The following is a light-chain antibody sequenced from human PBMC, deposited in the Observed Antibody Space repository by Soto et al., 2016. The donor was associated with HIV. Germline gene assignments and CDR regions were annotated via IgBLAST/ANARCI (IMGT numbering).Light chain of an antibody. V-gene: IGKV1-5*03. Sequence: DIQMTQSPSTLSASVGDRVTITCRASQSISSWVAWYQQKPGKAPNLLIYKASNLESGVPSRFSGSGSGTEFTLTISSLQPEDFATYYCQQTDSFPFTFGPGTKVNV. CDR3: QQTDSFPFT. J-gene: IGKJ3*01. CDR2: KAS. CDR1: QSISSW.